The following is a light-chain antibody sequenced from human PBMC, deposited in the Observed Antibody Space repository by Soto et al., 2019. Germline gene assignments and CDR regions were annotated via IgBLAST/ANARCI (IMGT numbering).Light chain of an antibody. CDR2: DVS. V-gene: IGLV2-11*01. Sequence: QSALTQPRSVSGSPGQSVTISCTGTSSDVGGYNYVSWYQQHPGKAPKLIIYDVSKRPSGVPDRFSGSRSDNTASLTISGLQAEDEADYYCCSYAGSQTWVFGGGTKLTVL. CDR1: SSDVGGYNY. CDR3: CSYAGSQTWV. J-gene: IGLJ3*02.